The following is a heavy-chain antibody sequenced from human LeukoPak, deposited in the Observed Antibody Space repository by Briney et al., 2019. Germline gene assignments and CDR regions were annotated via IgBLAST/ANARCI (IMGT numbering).Heavy chain of an antibody. CDR1: GYNFTGYY. J-gene: IGHJ3*02. CDR2: INPNSGAT. V-gene: IGHV1-2*02. Sequence: ASVKVSCKTSGYNFTGYYMHWVRQVPGQGLEWMGWINPNSGATNYAQKFQGRVTMTRDTSISTVYVELSSLRSEDTAVYYCARGPRSISPGHFDIWGQGTMVTVSS. CDR3: ARGPRSISPGHFDI. D-gene: IGHD3-3*02.